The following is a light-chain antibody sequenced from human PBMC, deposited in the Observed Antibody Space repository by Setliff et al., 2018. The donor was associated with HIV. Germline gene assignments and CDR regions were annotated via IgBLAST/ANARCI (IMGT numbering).Light chain of an antibody. CDR2: DVT. J-gene: IGLJ1*01. V-gene: IGLV2-11*01. CDR1: SSDVGDYNY. CDR3: CSYAYHSYV. Sequence: QSALTQPRSVSGSPGQSVTISCTGTSSDVGDYNYVSWYQQHPGKAPKLIIYDVTKRPSGVPDRFSGSKSGNTASLTISGLQAEDEADYYCCSYAYHSYVFGTGTKVTVL.